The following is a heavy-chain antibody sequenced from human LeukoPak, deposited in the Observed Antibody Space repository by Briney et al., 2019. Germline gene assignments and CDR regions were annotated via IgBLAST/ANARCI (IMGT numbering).Heavy chain of an antibody. D-gene: IGHD3-22*01. J-gene: IGHJ3*02. CDR3: ARAVYDSSGYSDAFDI. CDR1: GGSISSYY. V-gene: IGHV4-59*08. Sequence: SETLSLTCTVSGGSISSYYWSWIRQPPGKGLEWIGYIYYSGSTYYNPSLKSRVTISVDTSKNQFSLKLSSVTAADAAVYYCARAVYDSSGYSDAFDIWGQGTMVTVSS. CDR2: IYYSGST.